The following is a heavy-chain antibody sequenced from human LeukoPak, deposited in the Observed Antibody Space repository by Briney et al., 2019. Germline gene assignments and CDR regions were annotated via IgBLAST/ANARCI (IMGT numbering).Heavy chain of an antibody. J-gene: IGHJ4*02. CDR3: ASMYYDSNPFDY. Sequence: SETLSLTCTVSGGSISSSSYYWGWIRQPPGKGLEWIGSIYYSGSTNYNPSLRSRVTMSVDTSKNQFSLKLSSVTAADTAVYYCASMYYDSNPFDYWGQGTLVTVSS. D-gene: IGHD3-22*01. V-gene: IGHV4-39*07. CDR2: IYYSGST. CDR1: GGSISSSSYY.